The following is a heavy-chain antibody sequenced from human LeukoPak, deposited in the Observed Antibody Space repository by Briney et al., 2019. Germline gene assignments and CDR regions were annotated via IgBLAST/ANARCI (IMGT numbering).Heavy chain of an antibody. CDR3: TSHRYHYGSGTYY. V-gene: IGHV3-73*01. Sequence: GGSLRLSCVASGFSFSGSAMHWVRQASGRGLEWVARIATRGNNYATAYAASVKGRFTISREDLKSTAYLEMNSLKTEDTAVYYCTSHRYHYGSGTYYWGQGTLVTVSS. J-gene: IGHJ4*02. CDR1: GFSFSGSA. CDR2: IATRGNNYAT. D-gene: IGHD3-10*01.